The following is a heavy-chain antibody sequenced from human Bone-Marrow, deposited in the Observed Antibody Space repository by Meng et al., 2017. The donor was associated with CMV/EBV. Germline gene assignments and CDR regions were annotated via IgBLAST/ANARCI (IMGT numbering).Heavy chain of an antibody. CDR3: ARVHWLAAAGTGGFDY. CDR1: GFTFSDYY. CDR2: ISSSGSTI. Sequence: GGSLRLSCAASGFTFSDYYMSWIRQAPGKGLEWVSYISSSGSTIYYADSVKGRFTISRDNAKNSLYLQMNSLRAEDTAVYYCARVHWLAAAGTGGFDYWGQGTLVTVSS. V-gene: IGHV3-11*04. D-gene: IGHD6-13*01. J-gene: IGHJ4*02.